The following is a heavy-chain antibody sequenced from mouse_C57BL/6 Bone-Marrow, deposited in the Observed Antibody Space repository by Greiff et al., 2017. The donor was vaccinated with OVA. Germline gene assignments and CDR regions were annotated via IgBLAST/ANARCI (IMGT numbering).Heavy chain of an antibody. CDR3: ARVYYYGSSYRNWYCDV. CDR2: VYPYNGGT. D-gene: IGHD1-1*01. CDR1: GFTFTDYY. Sequence: EVQLQESGPVLVKPGPSVKISCKASGFTFTDYYMHWVKQSHGKSLEWIGLVYPYNGGTSYNQKFKGKATLTVDTSSSTAYMELNSLTSEDSAVYYCARVYYYGSSYRNWYCDVWGTGTTVTVSS. V-gene: IGHV1-36*01. J-gene: IGHJ1*03.